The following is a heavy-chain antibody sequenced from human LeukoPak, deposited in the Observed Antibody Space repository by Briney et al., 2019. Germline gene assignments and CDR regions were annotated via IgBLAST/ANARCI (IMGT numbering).Heavy chain of an antibody. CDR2: IKQDGSEK. D-gene: IGHD6-19*01. CDR3: ARAAYSSGWYGVLGY. Sequence: PGGSLRLSCAASGFTFSSYWMSWVRQAPGKGLEWVANIKQDGSEKYYVDSVKGRFTVSRDNAKNSLSLQMNSLRAEDTAVYYCARAAYSSGWYGVLGYWGQGTLVTVSS. V-gene: IGHV3-7*01. J-gene: IGHJ4*02. CDR1: GFTFSSYW.